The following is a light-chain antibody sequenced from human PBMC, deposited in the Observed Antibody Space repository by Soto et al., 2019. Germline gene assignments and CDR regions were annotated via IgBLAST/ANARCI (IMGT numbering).Light chain of an antibody. J-gene: IGKJ4*01. CDR2: AAS. V-gene: IGKV1-39*01. Sequence: DIQLTQSPYSLSASVSDRVTITCLASQSISSYLNWYQQKPGKAPKLLIYAASSLQSGVPSRFSGSGSGTDFTLTISSLQPEDFATYYCQQSYSTPHTFGGGTKVDIK. CDR1: QSISSY. CDR3: QQSYSTPHT.